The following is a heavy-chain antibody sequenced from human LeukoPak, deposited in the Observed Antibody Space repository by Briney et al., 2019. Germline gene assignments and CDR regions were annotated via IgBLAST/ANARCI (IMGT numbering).Heavy chain of an antibody. CDR1: GYTFSDYN. J-gene: IGHJ5*02. CDR2: INPITGGT. V-gene: IGHV1-2*02. CDR3: ARASGHYDSSGYFDN. Sequence: ASVKVSSTASGYTFSDYNTHWVRQAPGQGLEWMGWINPITGGTEYARKFQGRVTMTRDTSINTAYMEISSLRSDDTAVYYCARASGHYDSSGYFDNWGQETLVTVSS. D-gene: IGHD3-22*01.